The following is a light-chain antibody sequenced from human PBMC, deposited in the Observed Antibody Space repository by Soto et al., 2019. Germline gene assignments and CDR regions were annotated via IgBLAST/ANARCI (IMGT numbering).Light chain of an antibody. CDR1: QSVSSN. V-gene: IGKV3-15*01. CDR3: QQYNNWPPAT. CDR2: GAS. Sequence: IVLTQSPGTLSLSPGERATLSCRASQSVSSNLAWYQQKPGQAPRLLIYGASTRATGIPARFSGSGSGTEFTLTISSLQSEDFAVYYCQQYNNWPPATFGPGTKVDIK. J-gene: IGKJ3*01.